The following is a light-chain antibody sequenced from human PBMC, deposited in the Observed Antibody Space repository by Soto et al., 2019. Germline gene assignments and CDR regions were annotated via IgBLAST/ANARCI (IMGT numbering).Light chain of an antibody. Sequence: EIVLTQSPGTLSLSPGERATLSCRASQSVSSSYLAWYQQKPVQAPRLLIYGASSRATGIPDRFSGSGSGTDFTLTISRLEPEDFALYYCQHYGSSPYTFGQGTKLEIK. J-gene: IGKJ2*01. V-gene: IGKV3-20*01. CDR1: QSVSSSY. CDR2: GAS. CDR3: QHYGSSPYT.